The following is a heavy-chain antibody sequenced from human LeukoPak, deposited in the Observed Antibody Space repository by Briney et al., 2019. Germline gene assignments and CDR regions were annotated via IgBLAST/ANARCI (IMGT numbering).Heavy chain of an antibody. D-gene: IGHD3-3*01. Sequence: ASVKVSCKASGGAFSSYAISWVRQAPGQGLEWMGGIIPIFGTANYAQKFQGRVTITADESTSTAYMELSSLRSEDTAVYYCARESSGYVAFDIWGQGTMVTVSS. CDR1: GGAFSSYA. CDR3: ARESSGYVAFDI. J-gene: IGHJ3*02. V-gene: IGHV1-69*13. CDR2: IIPIFGTA.